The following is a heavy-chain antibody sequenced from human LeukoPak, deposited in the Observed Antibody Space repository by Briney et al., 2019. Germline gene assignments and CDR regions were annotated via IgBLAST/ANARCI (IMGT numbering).Heavy chain of an antibody. V-gene: IGHV3-33*01. CDR2: IWYDGTNK. J-gene: IGHJ4*02. Sequence: PGGSLRLSCAASGFSFSSYGMHWVRQAPGKGLEWVAVIWYDGTNKYSADSVKGRFTISRDNSKNTLYLQMNSLRAEDTAVYYCARDQRGFSYSKYYFDYWGQGTLVTVSS. D-gene: IGHD5-18*01. CDR1: GFSFSSYG. CDR3: ARDQRGFSYSKYYFDY.